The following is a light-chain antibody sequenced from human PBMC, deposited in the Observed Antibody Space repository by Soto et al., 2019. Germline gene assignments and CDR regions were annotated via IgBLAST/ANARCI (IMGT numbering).Light chain of an antibody. Sequence: QPVLTQPPSASGTPGQVFTISCSGSNSNIGDNSVNWYQQLPGTAPKLLIYYDNLRPSGVPDRISGSKSGTSASLAISGLQSDDEADYYCAAWDDSLNGRVFGTGTKLTVL. J-gene: IGLJ1*01. CDR1: NSNIGDNS. CDR3: AAWDDSLNGRV. V-gene: IGLV1-44*01. CDR2: YDN.